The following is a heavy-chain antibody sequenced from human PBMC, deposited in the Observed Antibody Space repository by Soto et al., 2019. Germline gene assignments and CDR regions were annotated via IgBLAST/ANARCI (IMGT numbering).Heavy chain of an antibody. V-gene: IGHV1-18*01. Sequence: QIQLVQSGPEVRKPGASVKLFCKASGYNFLAYGISWARQAPGQGLEWMGWTSAYRGNTNYAKKIQDRVIMTADRSTRTAYMELRGLTPADTAIYYWARDWEAEDLGAAGTYYFDYWGQGTLVTVSS. CDR3: ARDWEAEDLGAAGTYYFDY. CDR1: GYNFLAYG. J-gene: IGHJ4*02. CDR2: TSAYRGNT. D-gene: IGHD1-26*01.